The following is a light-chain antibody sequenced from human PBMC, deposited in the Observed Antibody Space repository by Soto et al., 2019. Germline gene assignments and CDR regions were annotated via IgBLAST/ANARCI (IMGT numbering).Light chain of an antibody. CDR3: ATWDVSVRSPV. CDR2: RSN. Sequence: QPVLTQPPSVSGAPGQRVTISCTGSSSNIGAGYDVHWYQQLPGTAPKLLIYRSNQRPPGVPDRFSGSKSGTSASLAISGLRSEDEADYYCATWDVSVRSPVFGGGTKLTVL. CDR1: SSNIGAGYD. J-gene: IGLJ3*02. V-gene: IGLV1-40*01.